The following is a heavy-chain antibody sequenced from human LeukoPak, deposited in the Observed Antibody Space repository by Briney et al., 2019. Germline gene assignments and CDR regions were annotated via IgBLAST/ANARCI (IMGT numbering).Heavy chain of an antibody. CDR2: IYSGGTT. CDR3: ARGRRDGYNLGY. J-gene: IGHJ4*02. CDR1: GFNVTTNY. V-gene: IGHV3-53*01. Sequence: KSGGSLRLSCAASGFNVTTNYMSWVRQAPGKGLEWVSVIYSGGTTYYADSEKGRFTISRDISKNTLSLQMNSLRAEDTAVYYCARGRRDGYNLGYWGQGTLVAVSS. D-gene: IGHD5-24*01.